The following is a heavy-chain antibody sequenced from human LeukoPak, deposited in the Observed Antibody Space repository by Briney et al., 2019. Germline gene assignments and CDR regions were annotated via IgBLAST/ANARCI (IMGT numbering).Heavy chain of an antibody. CDR3: ARGGGYSSSWFQGYFDY. Sequence: SETLSLTCTVSGGSISPYYWSWIRQPPGKGLEWIGYIYHRGSTNYNPSLKSRVTISIDTSKNQFSLKLSSVTAADTAVYYCARGGGYSSSWFQGYFDYWGQGTLVTVSS. J-gene: IGHJ4*02. CDR1: GGSISPYY. D-gene: IGHD6-13*01. CDR2: IYHRGST. V-gene: IGHV4-59*12.